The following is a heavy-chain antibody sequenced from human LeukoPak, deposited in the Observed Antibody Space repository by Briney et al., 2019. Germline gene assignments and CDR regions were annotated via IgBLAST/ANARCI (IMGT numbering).Heavy chain of an antibody. CDR1: GLTFNNAW. CDR2: IKSKTDGETT. V-gene: IGHV3-15*07. J-gene: IGHJ4*02. CDR3: TGWKNY. Sequence: PGGSLRLSCAASGLTFNNAWMNWVRQAPGKGLEWVGRIKSKTDGETTDYAAFVRGRFTISRDDSKNTLYLQMNSLKAEDTAVYYCTGWKNYWGQGTLVTVSS. D-gene: IGHD1-1*01.